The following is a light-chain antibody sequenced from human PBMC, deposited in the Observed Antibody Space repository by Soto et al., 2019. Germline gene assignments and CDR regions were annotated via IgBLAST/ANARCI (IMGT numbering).Light chain of an antibody. CDR1: QSVSST. CDR3: QQNKNWPTWT. CDR2: GAS. J-gene: IGKJ1*01. V-gene: IGKV3-15*01. Sequence: EIVVTQSPATMSVAPVERATLSCRASQSVSSTLAWYQQKPGQDPRLLIYGASTRDTGIPVRFRGSVSGTEFTIPIRRLHTDDFAVNSCQQNKNWPTWTFGQRTQLEIK.